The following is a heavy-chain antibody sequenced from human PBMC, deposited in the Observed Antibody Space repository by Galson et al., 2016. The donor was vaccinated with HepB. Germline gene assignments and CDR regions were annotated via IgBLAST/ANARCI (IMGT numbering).Heavy chain of an antibody. Sequence: SETLSLTCTVSGGSVSSGSYYWSWVRQRPGKALEWIGYILYSGNANYNPSLWSRVTISLDTSRNQFSLNLRSVTAADTAVYYCASPIHLWALEYWGQGTLVTVSS. CDR1: GGSVSSGSYY. D-gene: IGHD5-18*01. J-gene: IGHJ4*02. CDR3: ASPIHLWALEY. CDR2: ILYSGNA. V-gene: IGHV4-61*01.